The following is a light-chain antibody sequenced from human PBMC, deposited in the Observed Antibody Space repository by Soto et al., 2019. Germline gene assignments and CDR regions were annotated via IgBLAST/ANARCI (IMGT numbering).Light chain of an antibody. CDR2: DAS. V-gene: IGKV3-11*01. CDR1: QSVSSY. J-gene: IGKJ5*01. Sequence: EIVLTQSPATLSLSPGERATLSCRASQSVSSYLAWYQQKPGQAPRLLIYDASNRATGIPARFSGSGSGTDFTLTISSLEPEDFAVYYCQQLNNWPPTFVQGTRLEIK. CDR3: QQLNNWPPT.